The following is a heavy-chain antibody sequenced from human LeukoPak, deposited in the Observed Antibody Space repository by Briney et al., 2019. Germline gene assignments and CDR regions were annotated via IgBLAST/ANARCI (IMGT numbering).Heavy chain of an antibody. J-gene: IGHJ4*02. CDR2: INVYDVNT. Sequence: ASVKVSCKASGYTFTSYGINWVRQAPGQGLEWLGWINVYDVNTNYAQKVQGRVTLTTDTSTSTAYMELRNLRADDKARYYCARGISGIGSSWFFDYWGQGTLVTVSS. CDR1: GYTFTSYG. D-gene: IGHD6-13*01. CDR3: ARGISGIGSSWFFDY. V-gene: IGHV1-18*01.